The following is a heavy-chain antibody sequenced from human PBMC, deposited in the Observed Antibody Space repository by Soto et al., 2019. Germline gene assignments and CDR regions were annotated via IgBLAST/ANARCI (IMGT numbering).Heavy chain of an antibody. CDR3: ARGVVVDFDP. CDR1: GDSVTSGTYF. CDR2: IYYSGHT. V-gene: IGHV4-61*01. J-gene: IGHJ5*02. Sequence: QVQLQESGPGLVKPSETLSLTCTVSGDSVTSGTYFWTWIRQPPGKGLEWIGYIYYSGHTKYNPCPASRATMSLHTFKNQFSLQLNSVPAADTAVYYCARGVVVDFDPWGQGTLVTVSS. D-gene: IGHD2-21*01.